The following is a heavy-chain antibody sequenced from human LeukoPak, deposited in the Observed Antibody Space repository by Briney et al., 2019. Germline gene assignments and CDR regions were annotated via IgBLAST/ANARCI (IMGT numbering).Heavy chain of an antibody. Sequence: GGSLRLSCAASGFIFNNYALSWVRQAPGKGLEWVSSISGSGDSTYYADSVKGRFTISRDNPNNTLFLQMNSLRAEDTALYYCAKSRSSGSSSSNYWGQGTLVTVSS. J-gene: IGHJ4*02. CDR1: GFIFNNYA. D-gene: IGHD6-13*01. V-gene: IGHV3-23*01. CDR3: AKSRSSGSSSSNY. CDR2: ISGSGDST.